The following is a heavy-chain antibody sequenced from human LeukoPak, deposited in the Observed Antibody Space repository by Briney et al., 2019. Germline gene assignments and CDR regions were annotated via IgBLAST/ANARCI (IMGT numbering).Heavy chain of an antibody. V-gene: IGHV1-2*06. CDR3: ARSRGGFESGPFNLPDY. CDR2: INPNSGGT. CDR1: GYTFTSYY. Sequence: ASVKVSCKASGYTFTSYYMHWVRQAPGQGLEWMGRINPNSGGTNYAQKFQGRVTMTRDTSISTAYMELSRLRSDDTAVYYCARSRGGFESGPFNLPDYWGQGTLVTVSS. J-gene: IGHJ4*02. D-gene: IGHD3-3*01.